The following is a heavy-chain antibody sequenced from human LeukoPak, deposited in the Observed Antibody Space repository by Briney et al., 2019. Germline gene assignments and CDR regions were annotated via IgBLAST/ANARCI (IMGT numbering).Heavy chain of an antibody. CDR2: IYHSGST. J-gene: IGHJ5*02. Sequence: PSETLSLTCTVSGYSISSGYYWGWIRQPPGKGLEWIGSIYHSGSTYYNPSLKSRVTISVDTSKNQFSLKLSSVTAADTAVYYCARETQGVQPTHNWFDPWGQGTLVTVSS. CDR1: GYSISSGYY. D-gene: IGHD2-2*01. V-gene: IGHV4-38-2*02. CDR3: ARETQGVQPTHNWFDP.